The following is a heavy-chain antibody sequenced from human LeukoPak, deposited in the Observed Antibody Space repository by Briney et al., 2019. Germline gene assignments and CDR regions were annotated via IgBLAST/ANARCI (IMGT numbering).Heavy chain of an antibody. V-gene: IGHV3-9*01. CDR3: VKDKGYIGEDAFDI. D-gene: IGHD3-10*01. J-gene: IGHJ3*02. Sequence: GGSLRLSCAASGFKFGDYGMSWVRQVPGKGLEWVSGISWKSGSIGYADSVKGRFTISRDNAKNSLYLQMNSLRAEDTALYYCVKDKGYIGEDAFDIWGQGTMVTVSS. CDR2: ISWKSGSI. CDR1: GFKFGDYG.